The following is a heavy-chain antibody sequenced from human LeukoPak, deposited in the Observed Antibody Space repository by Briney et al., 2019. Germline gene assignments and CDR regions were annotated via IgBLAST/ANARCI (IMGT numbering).Heavy chain of an antibody. J-gene: IGHJ6*02. CDR2: INHRGST. Sequence: SETLSLTCAVYGGSFSGYYWSWIRQPPGKGLEWIGEINHRGSTNYNPSLKSRVTISVDTSKNQFSLKLSSVTAADTAVYYCARDHMDTAMVPYYYYYGMDVWGQGTTVTVSS. CDR1: GGSFSGYY. D-gene: IGHD5-18*01. V-gene: IGHV4-34*01. CDR3: ARDHMDTAMVPYYYYYGMDV.